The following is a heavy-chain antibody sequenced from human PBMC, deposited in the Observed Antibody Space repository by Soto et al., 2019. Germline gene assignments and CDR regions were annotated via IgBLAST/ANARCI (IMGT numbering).Heavy chain of an antibody. CDR2: IYPGDSDS. Sequence: GESLKISCKGSGYSFASNWIGWVRQMPGKGLEWMGIIYPGDSDSTYSPSFQGQVTISADKSISTAYPQWSSLRAPDTAMYYCARHLYDRGGYYYIYWGQGTLVTVSS. CDR3: ARHLYDRGGYYYIY. J-gene: IGHJ4*02. V-gene: IGHV5-51*01. D-gene: IGHD3-22*01. CDR1: GYSFASNW.